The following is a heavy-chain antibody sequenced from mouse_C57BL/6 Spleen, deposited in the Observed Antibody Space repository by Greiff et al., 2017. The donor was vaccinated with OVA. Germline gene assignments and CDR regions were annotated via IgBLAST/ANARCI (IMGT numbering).Heavy chain of an antibody. CDR1: GYTFTSYW. CDR2: IDPSDSYT. D-gene: IGHD3-2*02. CDR3: ARRSTAQATFAY. J-gene: IGHJ3*01. Sequence: QVQLQQPGAELVKPGASVKLSCKASGYTFTSYWMQWVKQRPGQGLEWIGEIDPSDSYTNYNQKFKGKATLTVDTSSSTAYMQLSSLTSEDSAVYYCARRSTAQATFAYWGQGTLVTVSA. V-gene: IGHV1-50*01.